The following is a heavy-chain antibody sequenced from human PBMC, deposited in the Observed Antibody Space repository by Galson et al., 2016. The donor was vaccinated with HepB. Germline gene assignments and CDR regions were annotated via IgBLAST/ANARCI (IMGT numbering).Heavy chain of an antibody. CDR3: ARYFDHYYYYGMDV. Sequence: SLRLSCAGSGFTFSDYYMSWVRQAPGKGLQWVSYIGSSGSDTSYANFVKGRFTISRDNAKNSLYLQMNSLRAEDTAVYFCARYFDHYYYYGMDVWGQGTTVIVSS. CDR2: IGSSGSDT. J-gene: IGHJ6*02. CDR1: GFTFSDYY. V-gene: IGHV3-11*06. D-gene: IGHD3-9*01.